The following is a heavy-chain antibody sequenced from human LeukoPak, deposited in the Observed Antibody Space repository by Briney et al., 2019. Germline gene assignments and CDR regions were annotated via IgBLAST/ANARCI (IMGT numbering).Heavy chain of an antibody. CDR3: ARVKSTRASSSY. D-gene: IGHD2-2*01. Sequence: GGSLRLSCAASGFTVSSNYMSWVRQAPGKGLEWVANIKQDGSEKYYVDSVKGRFTISRDNAKNSLYLQMNSLRAEDTAVYYCARVKSTRASSSYWGQGTLVTVSS. V-gene: IGHV3-7*01. J-gene: IGHJ4*02. CDR2: IKQDGSEK. CDR1: GFTVSSNY.